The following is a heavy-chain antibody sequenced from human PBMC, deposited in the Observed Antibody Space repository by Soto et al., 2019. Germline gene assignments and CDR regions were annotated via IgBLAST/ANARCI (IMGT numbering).Heavy chain of an antibody. CDR2: ISSSGST. CDR1: GDSIGGVGY. CDR3: ARSGVTGIVIPSHWFDP. Sequence: SETLSLTCTVSGDSIGGVGYWSWIRQFPGRGLEWIGCISSSGSTYYNPALNNRISLSLDTSQNQFSLKLLSVTAADTAIYYCARSGVTGIVIPSHWFDPWCQGTLVTVSS. D-gene: IGHD2-21*02. J-gene: IGHJ5*02. V-gene: IGHV4-31*03.